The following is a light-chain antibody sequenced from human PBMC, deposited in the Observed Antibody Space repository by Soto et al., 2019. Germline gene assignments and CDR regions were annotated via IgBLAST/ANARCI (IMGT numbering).Light chain of an antibody. Sequence: EVVLTQSPGTLSLSPGERGTLSCRASQNLGTLYLAWFQQKSGQAPRLLIYSASRRATGIPDRFTGSGSGTDFTLTINRVEPEDFAVYYCQQYGSSPKFGQGTKVDI. CDR3: QQYGSSPK. CDR2: SAS. V-gene: IGKV3-20*01. J-gene: IGKJ1*01. CDR1: QNLGTLY.